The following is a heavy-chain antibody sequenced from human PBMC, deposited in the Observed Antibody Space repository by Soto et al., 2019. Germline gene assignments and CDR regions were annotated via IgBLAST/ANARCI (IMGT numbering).Heavy chain of an antibody. CDR2: ITWNSGII. J-gene: IGHJ2*01. V-gene: IGHV3-9*01. CDR3: AKDQGYSTSYYGYVDL. Sequence: DVQLVESGGGLVQPGRSLRLSCAASGFTFDDYAMHWVRQPPGKGLEWVSGITWNSGIIGYADSVKGQFTISRDNAKNSLYLQMNSLRPEDTALYYCAKDQGYSTSYYGYVDLWGRGTLVTVSS. D-gene: IGHD6-13*01. CDR1: GFTFDDYA.